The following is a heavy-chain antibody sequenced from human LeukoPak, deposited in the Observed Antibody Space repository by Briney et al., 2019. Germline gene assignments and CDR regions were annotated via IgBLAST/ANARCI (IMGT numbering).Heavy chain of an antibody. CDR3: AREVGDYDFWNGYYYYYGMDV. Sequence: GGSLRLSCAASGFTVSSNYMSWVRQAPGKGLEWVSVIYSGGSTYYADSVKGRFTISRDNSKNTLYLQMNSLRAEDTAVYYCAREVGDYDFWNGYYYYYGMDVWGQGTTVTVSS. CDR1: GFTVSSNY. D-gene: IGHD3-3*01. J-gene: IGHJ6*02. CDR2: IYSGGST. V-gene: IGHV3-66*01.